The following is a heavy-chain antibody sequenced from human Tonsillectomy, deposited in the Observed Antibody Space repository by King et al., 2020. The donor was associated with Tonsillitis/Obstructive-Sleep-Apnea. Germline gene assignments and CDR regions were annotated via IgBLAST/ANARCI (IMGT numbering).Heavy chain of an antibody. D-gene: IGHD2-2*02. CDR3: ARDAGYCTTTSCYKPLDY. V-gene: IGHV1-69*15. CDR1: GGPFSGYA. Sequence: QLVQSGAEVKKPGSSVKVSCKASGGPFSGYAINWVXXAPXQGXEXXXXXXXXXXXXXXXXXXXXRVTITADXSTSTAYMELXSXRSEDTAMYYCARDAGYCTTTSCYKPLDYWGQGTLVTVSS. J-gene: IGHJ4*02. CDR2: XXXXXXXX.